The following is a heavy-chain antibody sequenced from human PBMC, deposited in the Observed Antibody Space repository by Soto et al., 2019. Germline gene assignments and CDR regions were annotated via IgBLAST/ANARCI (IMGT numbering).Heavy chain of an antibody. Sequence: QVQLQESGPGLVKPSQTLSLTCTVSGGSISSGDYYWSWIRQPQGKGLEWIGYILYSGTTNYNPSLESRLTISVDTSKNQFSLKLTSVTAADTAVYYCARNGALDYWGRGTLVTVSS. V-gene: IGHV4-30-4*01. D-gene: IGHD2-8*01. CDR3: ARNGALDY. CDR1: GGSISSGDYY. CDR2: ILYSGTT. J-gene: IGHJ4*02.